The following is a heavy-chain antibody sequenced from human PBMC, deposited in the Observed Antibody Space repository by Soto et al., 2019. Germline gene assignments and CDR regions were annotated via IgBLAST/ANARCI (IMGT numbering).Heavy chain of an antibody. CDR3: ARGSYYSGWV. Sequence: QTLSLTCAISGDSVSSTSAAWSWIRQSPSRGLEWLGRTYYRSKWYSDYAVSVKSRITINPDTSKNQFSLQLNSVTPEDTAVYYCARGSYYSGWVWGQGTLVTVSS. V-gene: IGHV6-1*01. CDR2: TYYRSKWYS. J-gene: IGHJ4*02. D-gene: IGHD6-19*01. CDR1: GDSVSSTSAA.